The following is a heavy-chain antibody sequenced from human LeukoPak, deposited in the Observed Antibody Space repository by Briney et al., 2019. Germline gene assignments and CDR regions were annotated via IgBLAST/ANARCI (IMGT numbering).Heavy chain of an antibody. V-gene: IGHV4-34*01. CDR3: AGFWSGYPNYYYYMDV. D-gene: IGHD3-3*01. J-gene: IGHJ6*03. CDR2: INHSGST. Sequence: SETLSLTCAVYGGSFSGYYWSWIRQPPGKGLEWIGEINHSGSTNYNPSLKSRVTISVDTSKNQFSLKLSSVTAADTPVYYCAGFWSGYPNYYYYMDVWGKGTTVTVSS. CDR1: GGSFSGYY.